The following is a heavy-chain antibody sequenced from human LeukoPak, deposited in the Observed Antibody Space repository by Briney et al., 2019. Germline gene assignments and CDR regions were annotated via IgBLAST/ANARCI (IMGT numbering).Heavy chain of an antibody. CDR2: IYYSGST. J-gene: IGHJ2*01. CDR1: GGSISSYY. D-gene: IGHD1-26*01. CDR3: ARDATSMVGATTLWYFDL. V-gene: IGHV4-59*01. Sequence: SETLSLTCTVSGGSISSYYWSWIRQPPGKGLEWIGYIYYSGSTNYNPSLKSRVTISVDTSKNQFSLKLSSVTAADTAVYYCARDATSMVGATTLWYFDLWGRGTLVAVSS.